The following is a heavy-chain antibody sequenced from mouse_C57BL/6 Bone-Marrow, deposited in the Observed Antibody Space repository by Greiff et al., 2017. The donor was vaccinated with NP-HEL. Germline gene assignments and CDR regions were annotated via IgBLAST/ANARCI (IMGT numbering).Heavy chain of an antibody. CDR2: ISDGGSYT. V-gene: IGHV5-4*03. Sequence: VKLMESGGGLVKPGGSLKLSCAASGFTFSSYAMSWVRQTPEKRLEWVATISDGGSYTYYPDNVKGRFTISRDNAKNNLYLQMSHLKSEDTAMYYCARPYYYYGVAYWGQGTLVTVSA. CDR3: ARPYYYYGVAY. D-gene: IGHD1-1*01. J-gene: IGHJ3*01. CDR1: GFTFSSYA.